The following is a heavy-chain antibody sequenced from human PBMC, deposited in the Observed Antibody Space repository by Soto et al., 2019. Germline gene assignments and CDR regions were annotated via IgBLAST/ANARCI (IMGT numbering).Heavy chain of an antibody. CDR2: IKQDGSEK. CDR1: GFTFSNDW. J-gene: IGHJ4*02. V-gene: IGHV3-7*03. Sequence: GGSLRLSCVASGFTFSNDWMSWVRQAPGKGLEWVATIKQDGSEKYYVDSVKGRFTVSRDNTRNSLYLQMNSLRAEDTAVYYCARGDYFDRRFDFWGQGALVTVSS. D-gene: IGHD3-9*01. CDR3: ARGDYFDRRFDF.